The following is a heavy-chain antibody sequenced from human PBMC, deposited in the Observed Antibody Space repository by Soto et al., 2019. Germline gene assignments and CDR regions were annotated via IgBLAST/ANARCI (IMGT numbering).Heavy chain of an antibody. J-gene: IGHJ4*02. Sequence: QVELVQSGAEVKNPGASVTVSCKASGEFFTTYGISWVRQAPGQGLEWMGWISTYSTNTNYAPKFQGRLLLTADTSTTTDHMELRSLRPADPAVYYCARWAGRVRDYGGPFDYWGQGSLVTVSP. D-gene: IGHD4-17*01. CDR2: ISTYSTNT. CDR3: ARWAGRVRDYGGPFDY. V-gene: IGHV1-18*04. CDR1: GEFFTTYG.